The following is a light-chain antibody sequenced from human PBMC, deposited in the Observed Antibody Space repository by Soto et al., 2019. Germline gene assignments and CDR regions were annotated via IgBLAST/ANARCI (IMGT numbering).Light chain of an antibody. CDR1: SSDVGSYNL. Sequence: QSALTQPASVSGSPGQSITISCTGTSSDVGSYNLVSWYQQHPGKAPKLMIYEGSKRPSGVSNRFSGSKSGYTASLTIAGLQAEDEADYYCCSYAGSSTLVFGGGTTLTVL. V-gene: IGLV2-23*01. CDR2: EGS. CDR3: CSYAGSSTLV. J-gene: IGLJ2*01.